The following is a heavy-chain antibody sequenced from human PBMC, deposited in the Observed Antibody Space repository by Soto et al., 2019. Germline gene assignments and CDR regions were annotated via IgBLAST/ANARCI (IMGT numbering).Heavy chain of an antibody. V-gene: IGHV4-59*01. J-gene: IGHJ6*02. CDR2: IYYNGNT. Sequence: QVQLQESGPGLVKPSETLSLTCTVSGGSISSYYWSWIRQPPGKGLAWIGYIYYNGNTNYNPALKSRVTISVDTSKNQFSLKLSSVTAADTAVYYCARDGYTVTPNYYYGMDVWGQGTTVTVSS. D-gene: IGHD4-4*01. CDR3: ARDGYTVTPNYYYGMDV. CDR1: GGSISSYY.